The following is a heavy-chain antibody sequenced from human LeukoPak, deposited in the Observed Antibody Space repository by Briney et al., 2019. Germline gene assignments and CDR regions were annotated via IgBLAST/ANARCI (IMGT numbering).Heavy chain of an antibody. CDR3: ARGTGFDY. CDR2: IYHSGST. CDR1: GYSISSGYY. J-gene: IGHJ4*02. V-gene: IGHV4-38-2*01. Sequence: SETLSLTCAVSGYSISSGYYWGWIRQPPGKGLEWIGSIYHSGSTYYNPSLRSRVTISVDTSKNQFSLKLSSVTAADTAVYYCARGTGFDYWGQGTLVTVSS. D-gene: IGHD3-10*01.